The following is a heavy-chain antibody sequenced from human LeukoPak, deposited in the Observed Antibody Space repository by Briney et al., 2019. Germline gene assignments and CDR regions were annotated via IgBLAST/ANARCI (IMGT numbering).Heavy chain of an antibody. J-gene: IGHJ5*02. CDR3: AKETSGHNWFDP. Sequence: PGGSLRLSCAASGFTFRTYAMSWVRQAPGKGLEWVSAISGSGGSTYYADSVKGRFTISRDNSKNTLYLQMNSLRAEDTAVYYCAKETSGHNWFDPWGQGTLVTVSS. D-gene: IGHD6-25*01. CDR2: ISGSGGST. CDR1: GFTFRTYA. V-gene: IGHV3-23*01.